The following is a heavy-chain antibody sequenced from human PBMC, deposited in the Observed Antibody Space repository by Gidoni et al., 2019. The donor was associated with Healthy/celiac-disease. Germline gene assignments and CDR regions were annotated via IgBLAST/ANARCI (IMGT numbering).Heavy chain of an antibody. D-gene: IGHD2-2*02. CDR2: SIPIFGIA. J-gene: IGHJ6*02. V-gene: IGHV1-69*04. Sequence: QVQLVQSGAEVKKPGSSVKVSCKASGGTFSSYAISWVRRAPGQGLEWMGRSIPIFGIANYAQKFQGRVTITADKSTSTAYMALSSLRSEDTAVYYCATRGGYCSSTSCYTQGYYYYGMDVWGQGTTVTVSS. CDR3: ATRGGYCSSTSCYTQGYYYYGMDV. CDR1: GGTFSSYA.